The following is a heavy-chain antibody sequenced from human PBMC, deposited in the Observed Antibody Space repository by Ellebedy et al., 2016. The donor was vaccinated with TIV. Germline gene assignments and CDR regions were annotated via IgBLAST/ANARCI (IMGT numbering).Heavy chain of an antibody. CDR1: GGTFSSYA. V-gene: IGHV1-69*13. CDR2: IIPIFGTA. J-gene: IGHJ3*02. D-gene: IGHD1-26*01. Sequence: SVKVSCXASGGTFSSYAISWVRQAPGQGLEWMGGIIPIFGTANYAQKFQGRVTITADESTSTAYMELSSLRSEDTAVYYCARGLAGATQIDAFDIWGQGTMVTVSS. CDR3: ARGLAGATQIDAFDI.